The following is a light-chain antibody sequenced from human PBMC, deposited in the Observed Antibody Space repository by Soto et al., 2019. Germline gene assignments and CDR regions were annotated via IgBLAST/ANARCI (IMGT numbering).Light chain of an antibody. CDR2: DAS. Sequence: DLQMTQSPSALSASVGDRVTITCQASQDISDVLNWYQQQPGKAPKVLIYDASKLQTGVPSRFRGRGSGKDFTFTISSLQPDDSGTYYCQQFYDLPITFGQGTRLEIK. CDR3: QQFYDLPIT. J-gene: IGKJ5*01. V-gene: IGKV1-33*01. CDR1: QDISDV.